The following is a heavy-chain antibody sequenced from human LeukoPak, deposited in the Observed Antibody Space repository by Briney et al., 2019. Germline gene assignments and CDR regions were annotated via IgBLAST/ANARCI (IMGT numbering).Heavy chain of an antibody. Sequence: GGSLRLSCAASGFTFSNYYMRWIRQAPGKGLEWVSYISNSGSTTYYADSVKGRFTISRDNAKNSLYLQMNSLRAQDTAVYYCARDPYYGSLGASYYYMDVWGKGTTVTVSS. CDR2: ISNSGSTT. V-gene: IGHV3-11*04. D-gene: IGHD3-22*01. CDR3: ARDPYYGSLGASYYYMDV. J-gene: IGHJ6*03. CDR1: GFTFSNYY.